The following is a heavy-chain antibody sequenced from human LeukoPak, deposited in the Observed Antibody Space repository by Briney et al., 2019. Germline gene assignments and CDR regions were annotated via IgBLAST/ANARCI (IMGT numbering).Heavy chain of an antibody. Sequence: PSETLSLTCTVSGGSISSYYWTWIRQPPGKGLEWIGSLYYSGSTNYNPSLKSRVTISVDTSKNQFSLKLSSVTAADTAAYYCARRHVEYSSSSDPYYFDYWGQGTLVTVSS. V-gene: IGHV4-59*01. CDR2: LYYSGST. D-gene: IGHD6-6*01. J-gene: IGHJ4*02. CDR1: GGSISSYY. CDR3: ARRHVEYSSSSDPYYFDY.